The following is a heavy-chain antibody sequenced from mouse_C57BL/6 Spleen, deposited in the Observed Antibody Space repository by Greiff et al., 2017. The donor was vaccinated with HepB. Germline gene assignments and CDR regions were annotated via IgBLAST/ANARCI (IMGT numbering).Heavy chain of an antibody. J-gene: IGHJ4*01. CDR1: GYTFTDYN. CDR2: INPNNGGT. D-gene: IGHD1-1*01. V-gene: IGHV1-18*01. Sequence: EVQLQQSGPELVKPGASVKIPCKASGYTFTDYNMDWVKQSHGKSLEWIGDINPNNGGTIYNQKFKGKATLTVDKSSSTAYMELRSLTSEDTAVYYWARLDHYRRSFYAMDYWGQGTSVTVSS. CDR3: ARLDHYRRSFYAMDY.